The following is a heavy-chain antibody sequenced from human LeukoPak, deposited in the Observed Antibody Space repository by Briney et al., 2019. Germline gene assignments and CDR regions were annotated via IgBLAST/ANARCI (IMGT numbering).Heavy chain of an antibody. D-gene: IGHD3-10*01. J-gene: IGHJ6*02. CDR2: MNPNSGNT. CDR3: ARPLGILWFGEYGMDV. CDR1: GYTFTSYD. Sequence: ASVKVSCKASGYTFTSYDINWVQQATGQGLEWMGWMNPNSGNTGYAQKFQGRVTMTRNTSISTAYMELSSLRSEDTAVYYCARPLGILWFGEYGMDVWGQGTTVTISS. V-gene: IGHV1-8*01.